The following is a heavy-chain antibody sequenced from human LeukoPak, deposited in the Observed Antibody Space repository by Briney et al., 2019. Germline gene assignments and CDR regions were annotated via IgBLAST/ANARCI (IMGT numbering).Heavy chain of an antibody. J-gene: IGHJ4*02. Sequence: SETLSLTCTVSGGSISTYYWSWIRQPAGKGLEWIGRIYTSGSTNYNPSLMSRVSISVDNSNNQFSLKLSSVTAADTAVYYCARGDYVDGGYFDYWGQGSLVTVSS. CDR1: GGSISTYY. CDR2: IYTSGST. CDR3: ARGDYVDGGYFDY. D-gene: IGHD4-17*01. V-gene: IGHV4-4*07.